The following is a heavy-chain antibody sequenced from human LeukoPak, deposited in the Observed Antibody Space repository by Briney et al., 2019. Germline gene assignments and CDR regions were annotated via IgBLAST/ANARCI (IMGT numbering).Heavy chain of an antibody. CDR1: TFPFSTYW. CDR2: INQDGSVK. D-gene: IGHD3-3*02. J-gene: IGHJ4*02. V-gene: IGHV3-7*01. Sequence: GGSLRLSCAASTFPFSTYWMTWVRQAPGKGPEFVANINQDGSVKNYVDSVKGRFTISRDNAKNSLYLQMNSLRADDTAVYYCARDPGFSSFDYWGQGTLVTVSS. CDR3: ARDPGFSSFDY.